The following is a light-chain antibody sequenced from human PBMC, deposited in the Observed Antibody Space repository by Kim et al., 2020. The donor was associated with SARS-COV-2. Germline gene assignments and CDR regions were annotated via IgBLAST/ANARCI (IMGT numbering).Light chain of an antibody. CDR2: EVS. CDR1: SSDVGAYNY. V-gene: IGLV2-8*01. Sequence: QSALTQPPSASGSPGQSVTISCTGTSSDVGAYNYVSWYQQHPGKAPRFMIYEVSKRPSGVPDSFSGSKSGNTASLTVSGLQAEDEADYYCISYAGSNKWVFGGGTQLTV. CDR3: ISYAGSNKWV. J-gene: IGLJ3*02.